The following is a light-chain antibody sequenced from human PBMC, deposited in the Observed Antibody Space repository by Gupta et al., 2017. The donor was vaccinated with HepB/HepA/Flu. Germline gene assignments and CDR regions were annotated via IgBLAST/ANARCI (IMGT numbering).Light chain of an antibody. CDR2: SND. CDR1: ASNIGSNL. Sequence: QSVLTQPPSASGTPGQRVTISCSGSASNIGSNLVNWYQQLPGTAPKLLIHSNDQRPSGVPDRFSGSKSGTSASLAIDGLQSEDEADYYCAAWDDSLNGRVFGGGTKLTV. V-gene: IGLV1-44*01. CDR3: AAWDDSLNGRV. J-gene: IGLJ3*02.